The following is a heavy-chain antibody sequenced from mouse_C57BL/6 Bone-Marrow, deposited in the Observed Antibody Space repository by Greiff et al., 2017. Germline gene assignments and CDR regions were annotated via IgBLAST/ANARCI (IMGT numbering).Heavy chain of an antibody. CDR1: GYTFTDYY. D-gene: IGHD1-1*01. Sequence: VQLQQSGPELVKPGASVKISCKASGYTFTDYYINWVKQRPGQGLEWIGWIFPGSGSTYYNEKFKGKATLTVDKSSSTAYMLLSSLTSEDSAVYFCARSPYYYGSSYGAMDYWGQGTSVTVSS. V-gene: IGHV1-75*01. CDR3: ARSPYYYGSSYGAMDY. J-gene: IGHJ4*01. CDR2: IFPGSGST.